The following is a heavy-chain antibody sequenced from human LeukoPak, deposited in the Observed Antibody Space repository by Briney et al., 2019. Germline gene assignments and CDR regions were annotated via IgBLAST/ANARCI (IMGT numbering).Heavy chain of an antibody. D-gene: IGHD3-16*01. CDR2: IIPIFGTA. CDR3: ARGASQGGVDY. CDR1: GYTFTDYF. Sequence: SVKVSCKASGYTFTDYFMNWVRQAPGQGLEWMGGIIPIFGTANYAQKFQGRVTITADESTSTAYMELSSLKSEDTAVYYCARGASQGGVDYWGQGTLVTVSS. J-gene: IGHJ4*02. V-gene: IGHV1-69*13.